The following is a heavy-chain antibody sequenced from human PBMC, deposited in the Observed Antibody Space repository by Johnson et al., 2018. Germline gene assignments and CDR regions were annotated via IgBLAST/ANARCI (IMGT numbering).Heavy chain of an antibody. Sequence: QVQLQESGPGLVKPSETLSLTCTVSGGSISSYYWSWIRQPPGKGLEWIGYIYYSGSTNYNPSLRSRVTISVDTSKNQFSLRLSSVTAADTAVYYCARRGYYYYDMDVWGQGTTVTVSS. V-gene: IGHV4-59*01. CDR3: ARRGYYYYDMDV. D-gene: IGHD3-16*01. CDR1: GGSISSYY. CDR2: IYYSGST. J-gene: IGHJ6*02.